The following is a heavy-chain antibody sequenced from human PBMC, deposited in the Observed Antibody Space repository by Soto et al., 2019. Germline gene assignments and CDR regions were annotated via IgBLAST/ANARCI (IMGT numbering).Heavy chain of an antibody. V-gene: IGHV3-23*01. CDR1: GFIFENFG. CDR3: ARFEVPAASHHYYYGMDV. D-gene: IGHD2-2*01. Sequence: LRLSCAASGFIFENFGMSWVRQAPGKGLEWISSISGSGFKKYYADSVKGRFTISRDNSKNTLYLQMNSLRAEDTAVYYCARFEVPAASHHYYYGMDVWGQGTTVTVSS. CDR2: ISGSGFKK. J-gene: IGHJ6*02.